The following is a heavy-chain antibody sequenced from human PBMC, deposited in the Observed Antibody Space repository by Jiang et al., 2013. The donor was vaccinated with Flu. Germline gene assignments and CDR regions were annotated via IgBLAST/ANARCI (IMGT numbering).Heavy chain of an antibody. J-gene: IGHJ4*02. V-gene: IGHV3-23*01. CDR3: AKDSSGWYSSLHY. CDR2: ISGSGGST. CDR1: GFTFDDYA. D-gene: IGHD6-19*01. Sequence: QLLESGGTLVQPGRSLRLSCVASGFTFDDYAMHWVRQAPGKGLEWVSVISGSGGSTYYADSVKGRFSISRDNSKNTVYLQMNSLRAEDTAVYYCAKDSSGWYSSLHYWGQGTLVTVSS.